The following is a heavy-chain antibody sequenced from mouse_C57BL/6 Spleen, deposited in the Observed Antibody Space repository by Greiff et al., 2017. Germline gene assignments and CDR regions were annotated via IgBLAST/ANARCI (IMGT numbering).Heavy chain of an antibody. CDR1: GFTFSDYG. CDR3: ARHYGSSDRDFDV. Sequence: DVHLVESGGGLVKPGGSLKLSCAASGFTFSDYGMHWVRQAPEKGLEWVAYISSGSSTNYYADTVKGRFTISRDNAKNTLFLQMTSLRSEDTAMYYCARHYGSSDRDFDVWGTGTTVTVSS. J-gene: IGHJ1*03. V-gene: IGHV5-17*01. D-gene: IGHD1-1*01. CDR2: ISSGSSTN.